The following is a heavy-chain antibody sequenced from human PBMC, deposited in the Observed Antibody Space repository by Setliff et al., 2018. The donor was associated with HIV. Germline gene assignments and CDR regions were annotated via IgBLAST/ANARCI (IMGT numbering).Heavy chain of an antibody. CDR1: GYTFTQSD. CDR3: ARSGPRDHDFLYDQSRRYFDL. Sequence: GASVKVSCKASGYTFTQSDINWVRQATGQSPEWMGWMNPKSGNTGYKQTFQDRITITRETSINTIHMELKSLTSEDTAVYYCARSGPRDHDFLYDQSRRYFDLWGRGTLVTVSS. V-gene: IGHV1-8*03. D-gene: IGHD3-3*01. CDR2: MNPKSGNT. J-gene: IGHJ2*01.